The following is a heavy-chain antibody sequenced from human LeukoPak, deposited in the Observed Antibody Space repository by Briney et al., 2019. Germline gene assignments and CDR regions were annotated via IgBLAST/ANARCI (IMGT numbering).Heavy chain of an antibody. Sequence: GGSLRLSCAASGFTFSSYGMHWVRQAPGKGLEWLAFIRYDGSNKYYADSVKGRFTISRDNFKNTLYLQMNSLRAEDTAVYYCAKDADFGNYPLDYWGQGTLVTVSS. D-gene: IGHD4-11*01. CDR3: AKDADFGNYPLDY. CDR2: IRYDGSNK. CDR1: GFTFSSYG. J-gene: IGHJ4*02. V-gene: IGHV3-30*02.